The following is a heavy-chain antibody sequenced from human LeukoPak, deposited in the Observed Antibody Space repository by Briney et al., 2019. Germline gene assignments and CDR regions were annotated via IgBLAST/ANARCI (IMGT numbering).Heavy chain of an antibody. D-gene: IGHD2-15*01. CDR3: ARDRIWFDP. CDR2: IYTSGST. V-gene: IGHV4-4*08. CDR1: GGSVSDYY. J-gene: IGHJ5*02. Sequence: PSETLSLTCTVSGGSVSDYYWSWIRQSPGKGLEWIGRIYTSGSTNYNPSLKSRVTISVDTSKNQFSLKLSSVTAADTAVYYCARDRIWFDPWGQGTLVTVSS.